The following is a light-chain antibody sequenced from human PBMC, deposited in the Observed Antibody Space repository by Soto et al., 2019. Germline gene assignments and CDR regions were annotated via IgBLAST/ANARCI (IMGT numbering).Light chain of an antibody. CDR1: ISDVGGYNY. V-gene: IGLV2-14*01. J-gene: IGLJ1*01. CDR3: SSYTSSSTPYA. Sequence: QSVLTQPASVSGSPGQSITISCTGTISDVGGYNYVSWYQQHPGKAPKLMIYDVSNRPSGVSNRFSGSKSGNTASLTISGLQAEDEADYYCSSYTSSSTPYAFGTGTKVTVL. CDR2: DVS.